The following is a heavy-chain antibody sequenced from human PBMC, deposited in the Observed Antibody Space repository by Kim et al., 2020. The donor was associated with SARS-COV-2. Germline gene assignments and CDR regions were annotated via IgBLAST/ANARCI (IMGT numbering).Heavy chain of an antibody. D-gene: IGHD5-12*01. CDR2: IYYSGST. V-gene: IGHV4-59*13. Sequence: SETLSLTCTVSGGSISSYYWSWIRQPPGKGLEWIGYIYYSGSTNYNPSLKSRVTISVDTSKNQFSLKLSSVTAADTAVYYCARGGGWLQLGGVSAFDIWGQGTMVTVSS. CDR1: GGSISSYY. J-gene: IGHJ3*02. CDR3: ARGGGWLQLGGVSAFDI.